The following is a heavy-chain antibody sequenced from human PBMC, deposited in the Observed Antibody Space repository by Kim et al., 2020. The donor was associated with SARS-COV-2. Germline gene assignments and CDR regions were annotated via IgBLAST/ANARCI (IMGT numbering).Heavy chain of an antibody. D-gene: IGHD3-10*01. CDR3: ARSVVTMVRGVIIRYFDY. Sequence: KSRVTISVDTSKNQFSLKLSSVTAAYTAVYYCARSVVTMVRGVIIRYFDYWGQGTLVTVSS. J-gene: IGHJ4*02. V-gene: IGHV4-34*01.